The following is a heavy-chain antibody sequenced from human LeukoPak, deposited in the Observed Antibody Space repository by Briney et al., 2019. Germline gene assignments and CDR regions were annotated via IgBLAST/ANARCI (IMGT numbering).Heavy chain of an antibody. CDR3: ARVRLAHGVDY. CDR1: GFTFSSHW. Sequence: PGGSLRLSCAASGFTFSSHWMTWVRLAAGKGLEWVANINQVGSEKYYVDSVKGRFTISRDNAKNSLYLQMNSLRAEDTAVYYCARVRLAHGVDYWGQGTLVTVSS. J-gene: IGHJ4*02. V-gene: IGHV3-7*01. CDR2: INQVGSEK. D-gene: IGHD3-9*01.